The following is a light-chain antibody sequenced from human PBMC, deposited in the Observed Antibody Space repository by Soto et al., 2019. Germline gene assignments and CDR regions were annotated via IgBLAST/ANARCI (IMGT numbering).Light chain of an antibody. Sequence: DIQLTQSPSTLSASVGDRVSITCWASQSVGSWLAWHQKKPGKAPKLLIFDGTYLESGVPSRFSGSGSGTEFTRTINDLQPDDSATYYCQQYESHSEAFGQGTKVEVK. CDR1: QSVGSW. CDR3: QQYESHSEA. CDR2: DGT. J-gene: IGKJ1*01. V-gene: IGKV1-5*01.